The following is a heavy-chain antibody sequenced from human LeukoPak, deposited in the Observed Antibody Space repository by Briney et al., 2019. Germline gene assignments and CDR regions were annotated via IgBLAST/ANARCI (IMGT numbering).Heavy chain of an antibody. CDR1: GYSFTSYW. Sequence: PGGSLKISCKGSGYSFTSYWIGWVRQMPGKGLEWMGIIYPGDSDTRYSPSFQGQVTISADKSISTAYLQWSSLKASDTAMYYCARHWAYCSSTSCPYYYGMDVWGKGTTVTVSS. D-gene: IGHD2-2*01. J-gene: IGHJ6*04. CDR3: ARHWAYCSSTSCPYYYGMDV. V-gene: IGHV5-51*01. CDR2: IYPGDSDT.